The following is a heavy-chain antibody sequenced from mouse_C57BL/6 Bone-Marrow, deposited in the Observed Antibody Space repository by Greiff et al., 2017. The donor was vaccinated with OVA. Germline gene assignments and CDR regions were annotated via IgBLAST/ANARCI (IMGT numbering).Heavy chain of an antibody. D-gene: IGHD2-2*01. CDR2: IYPRSGNT. J-gene: IGHJ2*01. V-gene: IGHV1-81*01. Sequence: VKLVESGAELARPGASVKLSCKASGYTFTSYGISWVKQRTGQGLEWIGEIYPRSGNTYYNEKFKGKATLTADKSSSTAYMELRSLTSEDSAVYFCARKNGYWGQGTTLTVSS. CDR1: GYTFTSYG. CDR3: ARKNGY.